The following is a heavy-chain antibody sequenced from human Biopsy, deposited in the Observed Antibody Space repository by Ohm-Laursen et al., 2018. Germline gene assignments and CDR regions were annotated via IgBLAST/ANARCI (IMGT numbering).Heavy chain of an antibody. CDR2: ISARDGVV. D-gene: IGHD3-22*01. J-gene: IGHJ6*04. Sequence: GSLRLSCSASGLIFSDYYMSWIRQAPGKGLEWIAYISARDGVVYYADSVKGRFTISRDNTNNSLYLQMTSLRPEDTAVFYCARGKYKDFSTGLPRPYHYTLDFWGSGTTVTVSS. CDR1: GLIFSDYY. CDR3: ARGKYKDFSTGLPRPYHYTLDF. V-gene: IGHV3-11*01.